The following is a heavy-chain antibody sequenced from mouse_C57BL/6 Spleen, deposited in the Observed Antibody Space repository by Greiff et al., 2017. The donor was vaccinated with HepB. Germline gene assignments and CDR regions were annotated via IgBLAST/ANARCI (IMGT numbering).Heavy chain of an antibody. J-gene: IGHJ3*01. CDR3: AELGREGFAY. CDR2: INPNNGGT. D-gene: IGHD4-1*01. Sequence: EVQLQESGPELVKPGASVKMSCKASGYTFTDYNMHWVKQSHGKSLEWIGYINPNNGGTSYNQKFKGKATLTVNKSSSTAYMELRSLTSEDSAVYYCAELGREGFAYWGQGTLVTVSA. V-gene: IGHV1-22*01. CDR1: GYTFTDYN.